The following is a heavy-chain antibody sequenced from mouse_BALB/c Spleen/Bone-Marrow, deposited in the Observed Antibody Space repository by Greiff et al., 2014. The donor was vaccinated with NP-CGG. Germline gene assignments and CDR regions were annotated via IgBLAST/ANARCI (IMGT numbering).Heavy chain of an antibody. J-gene: IGHJ3*01. CDR1: GYSFTSYW. D-gene: IGHD1-1*01. CDR2: IDPSDSET. Sequence: VQLQESGPQLVRPGASVKISCKASGYSFTSYWMHWVKQRPGQGLEWIGTIDPSDSETRLNQMFKDKATLAVDKSSSAAYMQPSSPTSEDSAVYYGASYGSSPAWFAYWGQGTLVTVSA. CDR3: ASYGSSPAWFAY. V-gene: IGHV1-74*04.